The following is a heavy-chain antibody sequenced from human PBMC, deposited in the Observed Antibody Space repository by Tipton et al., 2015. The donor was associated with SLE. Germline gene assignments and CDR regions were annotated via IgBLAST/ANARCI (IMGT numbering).Heavy chain of an antibody. D-gene: IGHD3-10*01. V-gene: IGHV4-34*01. CDR2: INHSGST. CDR3: ARGYYGSGRKGYYYGMDV. J-gene: IGHJ6*02. Sequence: TLSLTCAVYGGSFSGYYWSWIRQPPGKGLEWIGEINHSGSTNYNPSLKSRVTISVDTSKNQFSLKLSSVTAADTAVYYCARGYYGSGRKGYYYGMDVWGQGTTVTVSS. CDR1: GGSFSGYY.